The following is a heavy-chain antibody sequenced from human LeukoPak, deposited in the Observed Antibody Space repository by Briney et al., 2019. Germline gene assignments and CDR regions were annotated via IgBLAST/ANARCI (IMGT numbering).Heavy chain of an antibody. CDR3: ARQGGYDDFDY. CDR2: IYYSGST. CDR1: GGSISSYY. Sequence: SETLSLTCTVSGGSISSYYWSWIRQPPGKGLEWIGYIYYSGSTNYNPSLKSRVTISVDTSKNQSSLKLSSVTAADTAVYYCARQGGYDDFDYWGQGTLVTVSS. V-gene: IGHV4-59*01. J-gene: IGHJ4*02. D-gene: IGHD5-12*01.